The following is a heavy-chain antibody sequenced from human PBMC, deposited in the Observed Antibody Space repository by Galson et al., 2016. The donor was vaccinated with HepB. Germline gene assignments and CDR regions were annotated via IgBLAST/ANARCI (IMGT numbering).Heavy chain of an antibody. CDR3: EKVAGPNYGEFDY. J-gene: IGHJ4*02. Sequence: SLRLSCAASGFTFSAYALNWVRQAPGKGLEWVSVISASGSTTYYADSGKGRFTISRDSSKNPLKLQMNSLRVEDTDVYYCEKVAGPNYGEFDYWGQGTPVTVSS. CDR2: ISASGSTT. V-gene: IGHV3-23*01. D-gene: IGHD3-10*01. CDR1: GFTFSAYA.